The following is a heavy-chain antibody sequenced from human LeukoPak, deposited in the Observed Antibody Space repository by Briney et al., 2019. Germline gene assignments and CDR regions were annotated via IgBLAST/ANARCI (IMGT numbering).Heavy chain of an antibody. D-gene: IGHD2-8*01. Sequence: ASVKVSCKASGYTFTSYYMHWVRQAPGQGLEWMGIINPSGGSTSYAQKFQGRVTMTRDTSTSTVYMELSSLKASDTAMYYCARLPYANWFDPWGQGTLVTVSS. V-gene: IGHV1-46*01. CDR3: ARLPYANWFDP. J-gene: IGHJ5*02. CDR2: INPSGGST. CDR1: GYTFTSYY.